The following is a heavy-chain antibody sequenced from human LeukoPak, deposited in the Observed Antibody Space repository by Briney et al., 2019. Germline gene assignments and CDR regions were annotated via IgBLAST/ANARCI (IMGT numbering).Heavy chain of an antibody. CDR1: GGSFSGYY. CDR3: VRARRGYVRLDY. Sequence: KTSETLSLTCAVSGGSFSGYYWTWIRQSPGKGLEWIGEINHSGSTNYNPSLMRRVTMSVDTSKNQFSLNLTAVTAADTAVYYCVRARRGYVRLDYWGQGTLVTVSS. V-gene: IGHV4-34*01. D-gene: IGHD5-12*01. CDR2: INHSGST. J-gene: IGHJ4*02.